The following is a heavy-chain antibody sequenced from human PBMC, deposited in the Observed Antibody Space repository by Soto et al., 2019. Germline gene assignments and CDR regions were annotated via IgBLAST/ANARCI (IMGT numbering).Heavy chain of an antibody. CDR3: VRGPSDHKLRLVEWPYGDY. CDR2: IYSGHTT. D-gene: IGHD3-3*01. CDR1: GFIVSSNQ. V-gene: IGHV3-53*01. J-gene: IGHJ4*02. Sequence: LRLSCVASGFIVSSNQMSWVRQAPGKGLEWVSVIYSGHTTYYADSVEGRSTISRDDSKNTLYLQMNSLRVEDTAVYYCVRGPSDHKLRLVEWPYGDYWGQGALVTVSS.